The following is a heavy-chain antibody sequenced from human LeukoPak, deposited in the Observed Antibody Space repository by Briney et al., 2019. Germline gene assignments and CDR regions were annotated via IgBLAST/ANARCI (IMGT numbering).Heavy chain of an antibody. D-gene: IGHD6-19*01. Sequence: ASVKVSCTASGYTFTGYYMHWVRQAPGQGLEWMGWINPNSGGTNYAQKFQGRVTMTRDTSSSTAYMELSRLRSDDTAVYYCARRLGSGWGWDYWGQGTLVTVSS. J-gene: IGHJ4*02. V-gene: IGHV1-2*02. CDR3: ARRLGSGWGWDY. CDR2: INPNSGGT. CDR1: GYTFTGYY.